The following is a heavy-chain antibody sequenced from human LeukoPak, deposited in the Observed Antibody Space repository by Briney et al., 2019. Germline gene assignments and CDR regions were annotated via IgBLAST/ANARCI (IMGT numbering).Heavy chain of an antibody. V-gene: IGHV1-24*01. CDR2: FDPEDGET. Sequence: GASVKVSCKVSGYTLTELSVHWVRQAPGKGLEWMGGFDPEDGETIYAQKFQGRVTMTEDTSTDTAYMELSSLRSEDTVVYYCATDHRSMVRGVTARGNAFDIWGQGTMVTVSS. CDR3: ATDHRSMVRGVTARGNAFDI. J-gene: IGHJ3*02. D-gene: IGHD3-10*01. CDR1: GYTLTELS.